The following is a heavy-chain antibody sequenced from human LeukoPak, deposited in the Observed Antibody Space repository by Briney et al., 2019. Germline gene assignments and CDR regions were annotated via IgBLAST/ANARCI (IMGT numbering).Heavy chain of an antibody. CDR3: ARADGAMVRGVISYYYYGMDV. D-gene: IGHD3-10*01. Sequence: ASVKVSCKASGYTFTSYYMHWVRQAPGQGLEWMGIINPSGGSTSYAQKFQGRVTMTRDTSTSTVYMELSSLRSEDTAVYYCARADGAMVRGVISYYYYGMDVWGQGTTVTVSS. J-gene: IGHJ6*02. CDR1: GYTFTSYY. CDR2: INPSGGST. V-gene: IGHV1-46*01.